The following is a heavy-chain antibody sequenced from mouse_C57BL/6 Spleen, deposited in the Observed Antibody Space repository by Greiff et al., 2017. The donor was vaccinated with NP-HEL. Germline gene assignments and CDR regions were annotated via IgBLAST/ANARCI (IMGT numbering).Heavy chain of an antibody. CDR2: IDPSDSYT. CDR1: GYTFTSYW. V-gene: IGHV1-59*01. Sequence: QVQLQQPGAELVRPGTSVKLSCKASGYTFTSYWMHWVKQRPGQGLEWIGVIDPSDSYTNYNQKFKGKATLTVDTSSSTAYMQLSSLTSEDSAVYYCARTEGYYGSSLYYAMDYWGQGTSVTVSS. D-gene: IGHD1-1*01. J-gene: IGHJ4*01. CDR3: ARTEGYYGSSLYYAMDY.